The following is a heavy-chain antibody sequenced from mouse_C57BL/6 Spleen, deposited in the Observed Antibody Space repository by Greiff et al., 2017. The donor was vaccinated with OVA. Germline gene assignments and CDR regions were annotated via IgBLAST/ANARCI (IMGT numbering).Heavy chain of an antibody. V-gene: IGHV1-59*01. J-gene: IGHJ4*01. CDR2: IDPSDSYT. CDR3: ARTSYFYAMDY. Sequence: QVQLQQSGAELVRPGTSVKLSCKASGYTFTSYWMHWVKQRPGQGLEWIGVIDPSDSYTNYNQKFKGKATLTVDTSSSTAYMQLSSLTSEDSAVYYCARTSYFYAMDYWGQGTSVTVSS. CDR1: GYTFTSYW. D-gene: IGHD2-10*01.